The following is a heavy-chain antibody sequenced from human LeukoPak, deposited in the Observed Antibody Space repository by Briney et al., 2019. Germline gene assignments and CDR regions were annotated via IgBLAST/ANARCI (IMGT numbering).Heavy chain of an antibody. CDR1: GFTFSSYG. D-gene: IGHD5-24*01. CDR2: IRYDGSNK. V-gene: IGHV3-30*02. Sequence: GGSLRLSRAASGFTFSSYGMHWVRQAPGKGLEWVAFIRYDGSNKYYADSVKGRFTISRDNSKNTLYLQMNSLRAEDTAVYYCAKLSARRDGSTSGFDYWGQGALVTVSS. CDR3: AKLSARRDGSTSGFDY. J-gene: IGHJ4*02.